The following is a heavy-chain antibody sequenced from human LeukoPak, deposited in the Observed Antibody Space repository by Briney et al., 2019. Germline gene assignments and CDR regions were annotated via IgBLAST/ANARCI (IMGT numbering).Heavy chain of an antibody. CDR1: GFTFANYA. V-gene: IGHV3-23*01. CDR3: TKGDGGYYLIDY. CDR2: ISDRGDT. J-gene: IGHJ4*02. D-gene: IGHD3-22*01. Sequence: PGGSLRLSCAASGFTFANYALSWVRQAPGKGLKYVATISDRGDTYYADSVKGRFTISRDNSKNAVFLQMNSLRADDTAIYYCTKGDGGYYLIDYWGQGTLATVSS.